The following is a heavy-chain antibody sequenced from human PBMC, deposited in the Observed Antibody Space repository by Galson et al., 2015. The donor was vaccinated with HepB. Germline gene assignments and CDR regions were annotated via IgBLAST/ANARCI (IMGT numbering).Heavy chain of an antibody. Sequence: ETLSLTCTVCGGSISSYYWSWIRQPPGKGLEWIGYIYYSGSANYNPSLKSRVTISVDTSKNQFSLKLSSVTAADTAVYYCARLGPLRYFDWLSPGPFDPWGQGTLVTVSS. J-gene: IGHJ5*02. V-gene: IGHV4-59*08. CDR3: ARLGPLRYFDWLSPGPFDP. CDR1: GGSISSYY. CDR2: IYYSGSA. D-gene: IGHD3-9*01.